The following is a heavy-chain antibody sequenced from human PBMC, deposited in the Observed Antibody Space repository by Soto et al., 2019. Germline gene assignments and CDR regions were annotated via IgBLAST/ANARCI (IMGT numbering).Heavy chain of an antibody. V-gene: IGHV3-23*01. CDR1: GFTFSSYA. CDR3: AKDLRAGRVAGTPSDRGDYFDY. CDR2: ISGSGGST. D-gene: IGHD6-19*01. Sequence: GGSLRLSCAASGFTFSSYAMSWVRQAPGKGLEWVSAISGSGGSTYYADSVKGRFTISRDNSKNTLYLQMNSLRAEDTAVYYCAKDLRAGRVAGTPSDRGDYFDYWGQGTLVTVSS. J-gene: IGHJ4*02.